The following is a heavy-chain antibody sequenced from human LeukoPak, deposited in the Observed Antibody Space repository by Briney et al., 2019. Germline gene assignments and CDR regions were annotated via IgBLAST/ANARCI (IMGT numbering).Heavy chain of an antibody. D-gene: IGHD6-6*01. CDR2: IYYSEST. V-gene: IGHV4-59*01. CDR1: GGSFSGYY. Sequence: PAETLSLTCAVYGGSFSGYYWSWIRQPPGKGREWVGFIYYSESTKYNPSLKSRVTISIDTAKNQFSLRLSSVTAADTAVYYCARAAEIGAHYDAFNIWGQGTMVSVSS. J-gene: IGHJ3*02. CDR3: ARAAEIGAHYDAFNI.